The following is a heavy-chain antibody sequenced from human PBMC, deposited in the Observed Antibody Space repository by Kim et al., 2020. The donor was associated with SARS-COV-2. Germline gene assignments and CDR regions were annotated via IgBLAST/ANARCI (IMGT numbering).Heavy chain of an antibody. CDR3: ARETPGIRGVACDI. D-gene: IGHD3-10*01. CDR2: ITTSGNTV. CDR1: EFTLSSYE. J-gene: IGHJ3*02. V-gene: IGHV3-48*03. Sequence: GGSLRLSCEASEFTLSSYEMNWVRQAPGKGLEWVSYITTSGNTVHYADSVRGRFTVSRDNAKNSLYLLMNSLRAEDTAVYYCARETPGIRGVACDIWGQGTMVTVSS.